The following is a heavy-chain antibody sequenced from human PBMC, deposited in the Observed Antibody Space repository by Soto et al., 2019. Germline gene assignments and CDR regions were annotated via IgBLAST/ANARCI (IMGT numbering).Heavy chain of an antibody. CDR2: IYPGDSDT. J-gene: IGHJ3*02. D-gene: IGHD3-10*01. CDR3: ARPARITMVRGLRLFDAFDI. Sequence: GESLKISCKGSVYSFTSYWIGWVRQMPGKGLEWMGIIYPGDSDTRYSPSFQGQVTISADKSISTAYLQWSSLKASDTAMYYCARPARITMVRGLRLFDAFDIWGQGTMVTVSS. CDR1: VYSFTSYW. V-gene: IGHV5-51*01.